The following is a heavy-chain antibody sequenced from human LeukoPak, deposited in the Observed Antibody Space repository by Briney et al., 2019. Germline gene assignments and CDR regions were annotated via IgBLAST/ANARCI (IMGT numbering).Heavy chain of an antibody. CDR3: AGRDNWNFDY. J-gene: IGHJ4*02. D-gene: IGHD1-20*01. CDR1: GGSISSYY. Sequence: SETLSLTCTVSGGSISSYYWNWIRQPPGKGLEWIGYIYYSGSTNYNPSLKSRVTISVDTSKNQFSLKVSSVTAADTAVYYCAGRDNWNFDYWGQGTLVTVSS. V-gene: IGHV4-59*01. CDR2: IYYSGST.